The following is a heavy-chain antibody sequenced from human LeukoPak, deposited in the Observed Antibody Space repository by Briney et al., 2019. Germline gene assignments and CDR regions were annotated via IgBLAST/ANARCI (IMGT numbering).Heavy chain of an antibody. CDR3: ARGRKYTSGYRVTELGSGYSDY. Sequence: PSETLSLTCTVSGGSISSYYWSWIRQPPGKGLEWIAYIYSSGSTKYNPFLKSRVTISVDTSKNQLSLKLSSVTAADTAVYYCARGRKYTSGYRVTELGSGYSDYWGQGTLVTVSS. CDR1: GGSISSYY. V-gene: IGHV4-59*01. D-gene: IGHD5-18*01. J-gene: IGHJ4*02. CDR2: IYSSGST.